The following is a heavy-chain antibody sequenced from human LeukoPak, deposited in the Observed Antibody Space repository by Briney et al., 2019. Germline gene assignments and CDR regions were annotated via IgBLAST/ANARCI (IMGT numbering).Heavy chain of an antibody. CDR3: ARIGYSYGFMADD. CDR1: GESFSGYY. J-gene: IGHJ4*02. Sequence: SETLSLTCAVYGESFSGYYWSWIRQPPGKGLEWIGEINHSGSTNYNPSLKSRVTISADPSKNQFSLSLSSVTAADTAVYYCARIGYSYGFMADDWGQGTLVTVSS. CDR2: INHSGST. V-gene: IGHV4-34*01. D-gene: IGHD5-18*01.